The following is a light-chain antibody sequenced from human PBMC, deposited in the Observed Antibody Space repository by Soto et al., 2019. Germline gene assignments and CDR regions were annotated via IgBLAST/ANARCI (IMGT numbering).Light chain of an antibody. V-gene: IGLV2-11*01. CDR2: DVS. Sequence: QSALTQPRSVSGSPGQSVTISCTGTSSDVRGYNYVSWYQQHPGKAPKLVIYDVSKRPSGVPDRFSGSKSGNTASLTVSGLQAEDEADYSCCSYAGTYTQWVFGGGTKVTVL. CDR1: SSDVRGYNY. CDR3: CSYAGTYTQWV. J-gene: IGLJ3*02.